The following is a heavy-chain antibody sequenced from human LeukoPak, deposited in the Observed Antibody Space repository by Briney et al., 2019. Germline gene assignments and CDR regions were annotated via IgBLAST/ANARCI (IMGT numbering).Heavy chain of an antibody. V-gene: IGHV3-23*01. Sequence: GGSLRLSCAASGFTCSSYAMSWVRQAPGKGLEWASAVSGSGGNTYNANSVKGRFTVSRDNSKNTVYLQMNSLRAEDTAIYFCAKALNTAIVTYDYWGQGILVTVSS. D-gene: IGHD5-18*01. CDR3: AKALNTAIVTYDY. J-gene: IGHJ4*02. CDR2: VSGSGGNT. CDR1: GFTCSSYA.